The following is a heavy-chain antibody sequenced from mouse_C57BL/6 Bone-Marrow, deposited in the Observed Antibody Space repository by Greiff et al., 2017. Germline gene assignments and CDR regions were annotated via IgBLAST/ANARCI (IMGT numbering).Heavy chain of an antibody. CDR1: GYTFTSYG. Sequence: VKLQQSGAELARPGASVKLSCKASGYTFTSYGISWVKQRTGQGLEWIGEINTRSGNTYYNEKVKGKVTLTADKSSSTAYMELRSLTSEDSSVYFCAREGDLYCNDEGYWGQGTTLTVSS. D-gene: IGHD2-12*01. CDR2: INTRSGNT. CDR3: AREGDLYCNDEGY. J-gene: IGHJ2*01. V-gene: IGHV1-81*01.